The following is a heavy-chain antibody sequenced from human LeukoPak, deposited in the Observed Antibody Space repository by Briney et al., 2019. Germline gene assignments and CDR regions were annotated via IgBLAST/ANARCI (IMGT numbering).Heavy chain of an antibody. CDR1: GGSISSYY. Sequence: SETLSLTCTVSGGSISSYYWSWNRQPPGKGLEWIGYIYYSGSTNYNPSLKSRVTISVDTSKNQFSLKLSSVTAADTAVYYCARRLDYGSGSYAYDIWGQGTMVTVSS. CDR3: ARRLDYGSGSYAYDI. D-gene: IGHD3-10*01. J-gene: IGHJ3*02. CDR2: IYYSGST. V-gene: IGHV4-59*08.